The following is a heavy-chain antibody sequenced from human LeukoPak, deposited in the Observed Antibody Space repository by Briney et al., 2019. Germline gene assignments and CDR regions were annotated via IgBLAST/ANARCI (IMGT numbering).Heavy chain of an antibody. CDR3: ASLDY. J-gene: IGHJ4*02. CDR2: INSDGSST. V-gene: IGHV3-74*01. CDR1: GFTFSIYW. Sequence: GGSLRLSCAASGFTFSIYWVHWVRQAPGKGLVWVSSINSDGSSTSYADSVKGRFTISRYNAKNTLYLQMNTLRAEDTAVYYCASLDYWGQGTPVTVSS.